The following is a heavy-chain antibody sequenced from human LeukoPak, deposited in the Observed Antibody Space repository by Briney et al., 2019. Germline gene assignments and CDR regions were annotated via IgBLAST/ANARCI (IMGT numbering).Heavy chain of an antibody. J-gene: IGHJ3*02. CDR1: GGPLSNSSYY. CDR3: ARQMAFDI. Sequence: SGTLSLTCTFSGGPLSNSSYYWGWVRQPPGKGLEWIGSIYYSGSTYYNPSLKSRVTISVDTSKNQFSLKLSSVTAADTAVYYCARQMAFDIWGQGTMVTVSS. CDR2: IYYSGST. V-gene: IGHV4-39*01.